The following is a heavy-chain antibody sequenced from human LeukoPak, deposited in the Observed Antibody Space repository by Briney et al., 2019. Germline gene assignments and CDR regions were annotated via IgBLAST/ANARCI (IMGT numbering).Heavy chain of an antibody. D-gene: IGHD6-13*01. J-gene: IGHJ4*02. V-gene: IGHV3-30*04. CDR1: GFTFSSYA. CDR3: ARGGSSWANDH. CDR2: ISYDGSNK. Sequence: GGSLRLSCAASGFTFSSYAMHWVRQAPGKGLEWVAVISYDGSNKYYADSVKGRFTISRDNSKNTLYLQMNSLSAEDTAVYYCARGGSSWANDHWGQGTLVTVSS.